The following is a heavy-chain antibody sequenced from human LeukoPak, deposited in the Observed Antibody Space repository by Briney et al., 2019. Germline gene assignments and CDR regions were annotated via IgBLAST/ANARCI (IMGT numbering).Heavy chain of an antibody. CDR2: ISGSGGST. J-gene: IGHJ6*02. CDR3: ARVITMVRGNMDV. V-gene: IGHV3-23*01. Sequence: PGGSLRLSCAASGFTFSSYAMSWFRQAPGKGLEWVSGISGSGGSTFYADSVKGRFTISRDKSKNTLYLQMNSLRAEDTAVYYCARVITMVRGNMDVWGQGTTVTVSS. CDR1: GFTFSSYA. D-gene: IGHD3-10*01.